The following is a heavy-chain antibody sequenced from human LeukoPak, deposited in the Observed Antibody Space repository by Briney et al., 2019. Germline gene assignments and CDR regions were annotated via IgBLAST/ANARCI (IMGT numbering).Heavy chain of an antibody. CDR2: IYPGDSDT. D-gene: IGHD3-22*01. J-gene: IGHJ4*02. Sequence: GESLKISCKGSGYSFTRHWIGWVRQMPGKGLEWMGIIYPGDSDTRYSPSFEGQVTISADKSISTAYLQWSSLKASDTAMYYCARHKVSDYYDTSGSYFDYWGQGTLVAVSS. V-gene: IGHV5-51*01. CDR3: ARHKVSDYYDTSGSYFDY. CDR1: GYSFTRHW.